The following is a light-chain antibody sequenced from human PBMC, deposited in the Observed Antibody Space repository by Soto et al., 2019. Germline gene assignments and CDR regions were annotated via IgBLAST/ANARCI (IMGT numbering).Light chain of an antibody. CDR3: QQRSSWPWT. J-gene: IGKJ1*01. Sequence: IVLTQSPATLSLSPGERATLSCRASQSVGSFLAWYQQKRGQAPRLLIYDASNRATGIPARFSGSGSGTDCTLTISSLEPEDFTVYYCQQRSSWPWTFGQGTKVEIK. V-gene: IGKV3-11*01. CDR1: QSVGSF. CDR2: DAS.